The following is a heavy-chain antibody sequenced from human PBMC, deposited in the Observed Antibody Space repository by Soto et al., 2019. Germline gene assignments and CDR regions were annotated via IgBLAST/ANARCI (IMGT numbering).Heavy chain of an antibody. CDR3: ARHSYYSNPLRFDP. Sequence: SETLSLTCTVSGGSTTGYYWSWIRQPPGKGPEWIGNIHYSGSTNYNPSLKSRVTISADTSKNQFSLRLSSVTAAETAVYYCARHSYYSNPLRFDPWGQGTLVTVSS. J-gene: IGHJ5*02. D-gene: IGHD4-4*01. CDR1: GGSTTGYY. V-gene: IGHV4-59*08. CDR2: IHYSGST.